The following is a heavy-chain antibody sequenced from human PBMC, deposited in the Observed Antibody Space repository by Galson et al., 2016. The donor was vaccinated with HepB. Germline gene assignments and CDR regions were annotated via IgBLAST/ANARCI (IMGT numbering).Heavy chain of an antibody. D-gene: IGHD1-1*01. CDR2: TYYRSKWYN. J-gene: IGHJ6*03. CDR3: ARGLSEQLKPSAYYYYVDV. Sequence: CAISGDSVSSNSASWNFIRQSPSRGLEWLGRTYYRSKWYNDYAVSVRSRITINPDTSQNQFSLQLNSVNPEDTAVYYCARGLSEQLKPSAYYYYVDVWGKGTTVTVSS. CDR1: GDSVSSNSAS. V-gene: IGHV6-1*01.